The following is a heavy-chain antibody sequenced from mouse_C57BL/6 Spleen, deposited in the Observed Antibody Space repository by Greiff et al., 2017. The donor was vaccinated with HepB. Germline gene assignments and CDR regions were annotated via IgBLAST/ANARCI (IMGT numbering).Heavy chain of an antibody. J-gene: IGHJ3*01. CDR1: GYAFSSSW. V-gene: IGHV1-82*01. Sequence: VQLQQSGPELVKPGASVKISCKASGYAFSSSWMNWVKQRPGKGLEWIGRIYPGDGDTNYNGKFKGKATLTADKSSSTAYLQLSSLTSEDSAVYFCARSDSSGSPWFAYWGQGTLVTVSA. D-gene: IGHD3-2*02. CDR3: ARSDSSGSPWFAY. CDR2: IYPGDGDT.